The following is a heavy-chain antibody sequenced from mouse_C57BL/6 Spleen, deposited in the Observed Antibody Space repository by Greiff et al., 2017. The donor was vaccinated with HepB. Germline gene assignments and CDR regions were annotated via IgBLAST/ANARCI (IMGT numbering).Heavy chain of an antibody. V-gene: IGHV1-54*01. CDR3: ARGREYDEGAYAMDY. CDR2: INPGSGGT. CDR1: GYAFTNYL. J-gene: IGHJ4*01. D-gene: IGHD2-14*01. Sequence: VQLQESGAELVRPGTSVKVSCKASGYAFTNYLIEWVKQRPGQGLEWIGVINPGSGGTNYNEKFKGKATLTADKSSSTAYMQLSSLTSEDSAVYFCARGREYDEGAYAMDYWGQGTSVTVSS.